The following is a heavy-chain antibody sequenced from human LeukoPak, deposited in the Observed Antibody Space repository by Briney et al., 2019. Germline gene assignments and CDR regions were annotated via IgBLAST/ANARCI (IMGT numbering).Heavy chain of an antibody. J-gene: IGHJ6*03. Sequence: PGGSLRLSCAASGFTFSSYWMSWVRQAPGKGLEWVANIKQDGSEKYYVDSVKGRFTISRDNAKNSLYLQMHSLRSEDTAVYYCARVPGYCSSTSCYWYYYMDVWGKGTPVTVSS. CDR3: ARVPGYCSSTSCYWYYYMDV. V-gene: IGHV3-7*01. D-gene: IGHD2-2*03. CDR1: GFTFSSYW. CDR2: IKQDGSEK.